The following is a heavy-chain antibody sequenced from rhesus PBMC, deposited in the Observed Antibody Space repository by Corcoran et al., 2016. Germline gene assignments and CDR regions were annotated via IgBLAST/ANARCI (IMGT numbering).Heavy chain of an antibody. CDR1: GGSVSSSNW. V-gene: IGHV4-65*01. CDR2: ISGSSGST. CDR3: ARGGDY. J-gene: IGHJ4*01. Sequence: QVQLQESGPGLVKPSETLSLTCAVSGGSVSSSNWWSWIRQPPGKGLEWVGDISGSSGSTYYNPSLKSRVTISTDTSKNQFSLKLSSVTAADTAVYYCARGGDYWGQGVLVTVSS.